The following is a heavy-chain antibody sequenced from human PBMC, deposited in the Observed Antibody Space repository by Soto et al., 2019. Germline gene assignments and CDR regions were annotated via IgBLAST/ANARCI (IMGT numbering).Heavy chain of an antibody. D-gene: IGHD4-17*01. J-gene: IGHJ3*02. CDR3: ASTATATVSFDI. CDR2: INHSGST. V-gene: IGHV4-34*01. CDR1: GGSFRGYY. Sequence: SDTLSLTCAFYGGSFRGYYWRWLRQPPGKGLEWIGEINHSGSTNYNPSLKSRVTISVDTSKNQFSLKLSSVTAADTAVYYCASTATATVSFDIWGQGTMVTVSS.